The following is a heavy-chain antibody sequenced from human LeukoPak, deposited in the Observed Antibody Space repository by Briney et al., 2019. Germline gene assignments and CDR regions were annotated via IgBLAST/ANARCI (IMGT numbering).Heavy chain of an antibody. CDR1: GGSISSYY. J-gene: IGHJ3*02. Sequence: SETLSLTCTVSGGSISSYYWSWIRQPPGKGLEWIGYIYYSGSTNYNPSLKSRVTISVDTSKNQFSLKLSSVTAADTAVYYCAREGSSGSYAFDIWGQGTMVTVSS. CDR3: AREGSSGSYAFDI. CDR2: IYYSGST. D-gene: IGHD3-22*01. V-gene: IGHV4-59*01.